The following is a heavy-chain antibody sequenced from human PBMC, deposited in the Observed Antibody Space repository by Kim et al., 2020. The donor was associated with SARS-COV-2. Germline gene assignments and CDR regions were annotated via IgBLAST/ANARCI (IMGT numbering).Heavy chain of an antibody. D-gene: IGHD1-26*01. J-gene: IGHJ6*02. CDR2: ISYDGSNK. Sequence: GGSLRLSCAASGFTVSSYAMHWVRQAPGKGLEWVAVISYDGSNKYYADSVKGRFTISRDNSKNTLYLQMNSLRAEDTAVYYCARAHQGSYYYGMDVWGQG. CDR3: ARAHQGSYYYGMDV. V-gene: IGHV3-30*04. CDR1: GFTVSSYA.